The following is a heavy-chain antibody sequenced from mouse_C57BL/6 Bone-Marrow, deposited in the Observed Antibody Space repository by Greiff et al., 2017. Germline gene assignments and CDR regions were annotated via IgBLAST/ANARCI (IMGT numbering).Heavy chain of an antibody. V-gene: IGHV5-15*01. CDR2: ISNLAYST. CDR3: ARLLLPLYYYAMDY. Sequence: EVNVVESGGGLVQPGGSLKLSCAASGFTFSDYGMAWVRQAPRKGPEWVAFISNLAYSTYYADTVTCRFTISRENAKNTLYLEMSSLRSEDTAMYYCARLLLPLYYYAMDYWGQGTSVTVSS. D-gene: IGHD1-1*01. J-gene: IGHJ4*01. CDR1: GFTFSDYG.